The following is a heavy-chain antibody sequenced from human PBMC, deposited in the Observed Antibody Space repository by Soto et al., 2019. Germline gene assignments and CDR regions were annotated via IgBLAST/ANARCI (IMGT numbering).Heavy chain of an antibody. CDR1: GLTFSSCA. Sequence: EVQLLESGGGLVQPGGSLRLSCGASGLTFSSCALSWVRQAPGQGLEWVSAISASGGSTYYADSVKGRFTISRDKSRDTLYLQMDSLRVEDTAVYYCARVGPWAELELSLDWFDPWGQGTLVTVSS. D-gene: IGHD1-7*01. CDR3: ARVGPWAELELSLDWFDP. J-gene: IGHJ5*02. CDR2: ISASGGST. V-gene: IGHV3-23*01.